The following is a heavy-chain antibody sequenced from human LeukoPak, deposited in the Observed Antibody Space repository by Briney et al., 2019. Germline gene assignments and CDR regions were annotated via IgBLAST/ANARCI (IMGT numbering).Heavy chain of an antibody. CDR1: GFTFGDYG. CDR3: AKDRSYYYDSSGYLDY. Sequence: PGGSLRLSCAASGFTFGDYGMSWVRQAPGKGLEWVWGSNWNGGSTGYADSVKGRFTISRDNAKHSLYLQMNSLRAEDTAVYYCAKDRSYYYDSSGYLDYWGQGHLVTVSS. V-gene: IGHV3-20*04. CDR2: SNWNGGST. J-gene: IGHJ4*02. D-gene: IGHD3-22*01.